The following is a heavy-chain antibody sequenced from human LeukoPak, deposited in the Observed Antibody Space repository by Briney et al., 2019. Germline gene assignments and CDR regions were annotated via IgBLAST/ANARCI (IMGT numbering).Heavy chain of an antibody. Sequence: GGSLRLSCAASGFTFSSYGMHWVRQAPGKGLEWVAFIRYDESNKYYADSVKGRFTISRDNSKNTLYLQMNSLRAEDTAVYYCAELGITMIGGVWGKGTTVTISS. CDR2: IRYDESNK. CDR3: AELGITMIGGV. V-gene: IGHV3-30*02. CDR1: GFTFSSYG. D-gene: IGHD3-10*02. J-gene: IGHJ6*04.